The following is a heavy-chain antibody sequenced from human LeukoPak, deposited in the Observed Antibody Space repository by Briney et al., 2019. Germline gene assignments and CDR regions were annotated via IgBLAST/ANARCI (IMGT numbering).Heavy chain of an antibody. CDR1: GYTFTSYG. V-gene: IGHV1-8*03. Sequence: ASVKVSCKASGYTFTSYGISWVRQAPGQGLEWMGWMNPNSGNTGYAQKFQGRVTITRNTSISTAYMELSSLRSEDTAVYYCARGVTSFQTYYYYYYMDVWGKGTTVTVSS. J-gene: IGHJ6*03. CDR2: MNPNSGNT. D-gene: IGHD2-21*02. CDR3: ARGVTSFQTYYYYYYMDV.